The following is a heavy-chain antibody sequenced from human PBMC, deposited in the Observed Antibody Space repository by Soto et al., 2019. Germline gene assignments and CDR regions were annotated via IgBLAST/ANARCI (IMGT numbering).Heavy chain of an antibody. CDR2: IHSDGSST. CDR1: GFTFSDYW. J-gene: IGHJ3*01. D-gene: IGHD2-21*02. V-gene: IGHV3-74*01. Sequence: GGSLRLSCAASGFTFSDYWMHWVRQAPGQGLLWVSRIHSDGSSTTYADSVKGRFTISRDNAKNTVSLQMNSLRVEDTGVYFCARGDRGAFDLWGQGTMVTVSS. CDR3: ARGDRGAFDL.